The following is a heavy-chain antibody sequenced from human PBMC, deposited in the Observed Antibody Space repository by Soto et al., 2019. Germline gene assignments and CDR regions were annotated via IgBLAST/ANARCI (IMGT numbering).Heavy chain of an antibody. CDR2: ISDNGGTT. D-gene: IGHD6-19*01. J-gene: IGHJ5*01. CDR1: GFAFRKFG. CDR3: AKRRKQWLVTNCFDS. Sequence: HPGWSLRLSCTASGFAFRKFGMSWVRQAPGKGLEWVSTISDNGGTTYYSDSVKGRFTISRDDSQNTLYLQMNSLRAEDTALYYCAKRRKQWLVTNCFDSWGQGNMVTVSS. V-gene: IGHV3-23*01.